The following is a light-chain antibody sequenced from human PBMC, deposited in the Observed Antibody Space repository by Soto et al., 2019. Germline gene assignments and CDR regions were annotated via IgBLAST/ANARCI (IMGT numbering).Light chain of an antibody. CDR1: QSISSW. V-gene: IGKV1-5*01. Sequence: DIQMTQSPSTLSASVGDRVTLTCRASQSISSWLAWYQQKPGQAPKLLIYHASTLESGVPSRFSGSGSGTEFSLTISSLQPDDFATYYCQQYNTYSFGQGTKVEIK. J-gene: IGKJ1*01. CDR2: HAS. CDR3: QQYNTYS.